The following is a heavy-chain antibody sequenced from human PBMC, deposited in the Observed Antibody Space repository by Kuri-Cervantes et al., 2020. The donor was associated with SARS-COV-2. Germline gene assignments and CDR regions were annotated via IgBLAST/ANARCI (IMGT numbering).Heavy chain of an antibody. CDR1: GFTFSSYS. J-gene: IGHJ4*02. CDR2: ISSSSSYI. D-gene: IGHD6-19*01. V-gene: IGHV3-21*01. CDR3: ARIASSSGWENFDY. Sequence: ETLSLTCAASGFTFSSYSMNWVRQAPGKGLEWVSSISSSSSYIYYADSVKGRFTISRDNAKNSLYLQMNSLRAEDTAVYYCARIASSSGWENFDYWGQGTLVTVSS.